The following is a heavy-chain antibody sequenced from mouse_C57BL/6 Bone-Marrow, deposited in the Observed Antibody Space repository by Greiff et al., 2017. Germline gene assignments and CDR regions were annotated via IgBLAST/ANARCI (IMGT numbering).Heavy chain of an antibody. CDR3: TTELYYRKRYYAMDY. V-gene: IGHV14-4*01. J-gene: IGHJ4*01. D-gene: IGHD2-14*01. CDR1: GFNIKDDY. Sequence: VQLKQSGAELVRPGASVKLSCTASGFNIKDDYMHWVKQRPEQGLEWIGWIDPENGDTEYASKFQGKATITADTSSNTAYLQLSSLTSEDTAVYYCTTELYYRKRYYAMDYLGQGTSVTVSS. CDR2: IDPENGDT.